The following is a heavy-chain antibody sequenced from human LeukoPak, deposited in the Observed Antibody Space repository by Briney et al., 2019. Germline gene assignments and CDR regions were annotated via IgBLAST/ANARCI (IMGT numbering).Heavy chain of an antibody. J-gene: IGHJ4*02. CDR2: INPNSGGT. CDR3: AREAAAGTKFCYDY. Sequence: ASVKVSCKAAGYTFTGYYMFWVRQAPGQGLEWMGRINPNSGGTNYAQKFQGRVTMTRDTSISTAYMELSRLRSDDTAVYYCAREAAAGTKFCYDYWGQGTLVTVSS. D-gene: IGHD6-13*01. V-gene: IGHV1-2*06. CDR1: GYTFTGYY.